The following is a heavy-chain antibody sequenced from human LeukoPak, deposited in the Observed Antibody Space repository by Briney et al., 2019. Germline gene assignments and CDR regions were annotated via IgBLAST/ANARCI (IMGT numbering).Heavy chain of an antibody. J-gene: IGHJ4*02. V-gene: IGHV3-23*01. CDR2: ISAGGDSA. CDR3: ARSCITYYESNGYYFPFDY. D-gene: IGHD3-22*01. CDR1: GFTFSTYW. Sequence: PGGSLRLSCAASGFTFSTYWMSWVRQAPGKGLEWVSAISAGGDSAYYADSVKGRFTISRDNSKNTLYLQMNGLRAEDTAVYFCARSCITYYESNGYYFPFDYWGQGTLVTVSS.